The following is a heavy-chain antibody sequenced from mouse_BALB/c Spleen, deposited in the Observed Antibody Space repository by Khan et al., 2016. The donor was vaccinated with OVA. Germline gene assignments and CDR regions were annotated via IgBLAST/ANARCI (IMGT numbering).Heavy chain of an antibody. CDR3: ATVGWGD. Sequence: EVELVESGGGLVQPGGSRKLSCAASGFTFSSFGMHWVRQAPEKGLEWVAYISSGSSTIYYADTVKGRFTISRDNPKNTLFLQMTSLRSEDTAMYYCATVGWGDWGAGTTVTGSS. CDR2: ISSGSSTI. D-gene: IGHD1-1*01. V-gene: IGHV5-17*02. J-gene: IGHJ1*01. CDR1: GFTFSSFG.